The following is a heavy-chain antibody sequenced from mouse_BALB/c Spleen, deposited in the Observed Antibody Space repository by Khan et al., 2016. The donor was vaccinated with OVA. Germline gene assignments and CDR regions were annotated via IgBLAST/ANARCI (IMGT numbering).Heavy chain of an antibody. Sequence: QVQLQQSGAELARPGASVKMSCKTSGYTFTNYMMHWVKQRPGQGLEWIRYINPSTDYANYNQKFKDKATLTADKSSSTAYMQLSSLTSEDAAVYYCASYYRYPAWFAYWGQGTLVTVSA. D-gene: IGHD2-14*01. CDR1: GYTFTNYM. J-gene: IGHJ3*01. CDR3: ASYYRYPAWFAY. CDR2: INPSTDYA. V-gene: IGHV1-4*01.